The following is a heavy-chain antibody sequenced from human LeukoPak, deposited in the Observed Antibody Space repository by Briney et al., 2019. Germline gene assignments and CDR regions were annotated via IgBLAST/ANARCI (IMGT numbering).Heavy chain of an antibody. CDR1: GGSFSGYY. CDR3: ASLTVDSGWGDP. D-gene: IGHD1-26*01. CDR2: INHSGST. V-gene: IGHV4-34*01. J-gene: IGHJ5*02. Sequence: SETLSLTCAVYGGSFSGYYWSWIRQPPGKGLEWIGEINHSGSTNYNPSLKSRVTISVDKSKNQFSLKLSSVTAADTAVYYCASLTVDSGWGDPWGQGTLVTVSS.